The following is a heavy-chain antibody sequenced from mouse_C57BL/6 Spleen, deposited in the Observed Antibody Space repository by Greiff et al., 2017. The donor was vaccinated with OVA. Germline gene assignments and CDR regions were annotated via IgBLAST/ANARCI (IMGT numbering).Heavy chain of an antibody. J-gene: IGHJ3*01. Sequence: VQLQQSGPELVKPGASVKISCKASGYAFSSSWMNWVKQRPGKGLEWIGRIYPGDGDTNYNGKFKGKATLTADKSSSTAYMQLSSLTSEDSAVYFCAREGYYLGFAYWGQGTLVTVSA. V-gene: IGHV1-82*01. CDR1: GYAFSSSW. D-gene: IGHD3-1*01. CDR3: AREGYYLGFAY. CDR2: IYPGDGDT.